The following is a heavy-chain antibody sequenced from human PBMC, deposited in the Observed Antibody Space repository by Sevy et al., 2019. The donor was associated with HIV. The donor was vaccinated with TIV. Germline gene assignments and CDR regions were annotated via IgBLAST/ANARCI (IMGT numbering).Heavy chain of an antibody. CDR3: ARESGDCSSTSCYEGVFDY. Sequence: SETLSLTCTVSGGSINSGNYYWSWIRQPAGKGLEWIGRIYTSGSTNYNPSLKGRVTISVDTSKNQFSLKLGSVTAADTAVYYCARESGDCSSTSCYEGVFDYWGQGTLVTVSS. CDR1: GGSINSGNYY. D-gene: IGHD2-2*01. J-gene: IGHJ4*02. V-gene: IGHV4-61*02. CDR2: IYTSGST.